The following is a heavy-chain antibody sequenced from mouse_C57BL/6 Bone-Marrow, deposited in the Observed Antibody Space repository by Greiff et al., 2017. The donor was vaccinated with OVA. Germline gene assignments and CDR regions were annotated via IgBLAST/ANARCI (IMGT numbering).Heavy chain of an antibody. CDR1: GYTFTSYW. CDR2: IYPGSGST. Sequence: QVQLQQPGAELVKPGASVKMSCKASGYTFTSYWITWVKQRPGQGLEWIGDIYPGSGSTNYNEKFKSKATLTVDTSSSTAYMQLSSLTSEDSAVYYWAKRDYGDYPWYFDVWGTGTTVTVSS. CDR3: AKRDYGDYPWYFDV. D-gene: IGHD2-13*01. J-gene: IGHJ1*03. V-gene: IGHV1-55*01.